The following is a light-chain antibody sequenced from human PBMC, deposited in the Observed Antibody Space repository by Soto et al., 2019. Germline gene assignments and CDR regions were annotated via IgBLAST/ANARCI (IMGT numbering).Light chain of an antibody. Sequence: ENVLTQSPGTLSFSPGEIATLSCRASQTVSGSYVAWYQQKPGQTPRLLIYGASSRATGIPDRFSGSGSGTDFTLTISSLQPEDFASYYCQQSYSTPLTFGGGTKVDIK. CDR3: QQSYSTPLT. V-gene: IGKV3-20*01. CDR2: GAS. CDR1: QTVSGSY. J-gene: IGKJ4*01.